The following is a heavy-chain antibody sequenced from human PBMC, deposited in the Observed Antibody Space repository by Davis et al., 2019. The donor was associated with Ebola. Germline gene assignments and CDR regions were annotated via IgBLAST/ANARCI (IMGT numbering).Heavy chain of an antibody. Sequence: GESLKISCAASGFTFSSYAMSWVRQAPGKGLEWVSIISNSGGETYYAGSVKGRFTISRDNSKNTLYLQMDNLRADDTAVYYCAKGGGYFDFDYWGQGTLATVSS. V-gene: IGHV3-23*01. CDR2: ISNSGGET. CDR1: GFTFSSYA. D-gene: IGHD4-23*01. CDR3: AKGGGYFDFDY. J-gene: IGHJ4*02.